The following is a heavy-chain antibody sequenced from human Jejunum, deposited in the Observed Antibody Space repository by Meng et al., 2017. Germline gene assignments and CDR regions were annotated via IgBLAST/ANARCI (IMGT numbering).Heavy chain of an antibody. V-gene: IGHV4-4*02. J-gene: IGHJ5*02. CDR3: ARAIRERYFYS. CDR1: VVFLTARFY. D-gene: IGHD3-3*01. CDR2: VWHSWAT. Sequence: QLQLQESGPGLVKPSRTLVLTCTVSVVFLTARFYLTWCRQAPGRGREWIGAVWHSWATYYNPSLISRITISIDTSNNQFSLEVAFLTAADTAVYYCARAIRERYFYSWGQGTLVTVSS.